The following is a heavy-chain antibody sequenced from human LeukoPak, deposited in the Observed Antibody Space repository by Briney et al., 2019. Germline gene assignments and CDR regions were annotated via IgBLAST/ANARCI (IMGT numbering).Heavy chain of an antibody. D-gene: IGHD1-1*01. CDR2: ISGIGGRT. Sequence: PGGSLRLSCAASGFTFSSYAMSWVRQAPGKGLERVSAISGIGGRTYYADSVKGRFTISRDNFKNTLYLEMNSLRAEDTAVYYYAKDISRNVLPFGLDYWGQGTLVTVSS. CDR1: GFTFSSYA. V-gene: IGHV3-23*01. CDR3: AKDISRNVLPFGLDY. J-gene: IGHJ4*02.